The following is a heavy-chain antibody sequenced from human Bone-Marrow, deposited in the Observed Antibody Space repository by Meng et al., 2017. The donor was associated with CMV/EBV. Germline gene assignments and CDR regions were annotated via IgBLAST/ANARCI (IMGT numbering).Heavy chain of an antibody. CDR2: INHTGST. J-gene: IGHJ6*02. V-gene: IGHV4-34*01. CDR1: GGSFSGYY. D-gene: IGHD6-6*01. CDR3: ARRPVIAARPGYYYYYGMDV. Sequence: GSLRLSCAVYGGSFSGYYWSWIRQPPGKGLEWIGEINHTGSTNYNPSLKSRVTISVDTSKNQFSLKLSSVTAADTAVYYCARRPVIAARPGYYYYYGMDVWGQGTTVTVSS.